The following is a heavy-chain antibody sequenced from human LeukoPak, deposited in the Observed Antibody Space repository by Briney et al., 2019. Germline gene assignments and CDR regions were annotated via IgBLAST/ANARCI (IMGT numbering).Heavy chain of an antibody. Sequence: GESLKISCKGSGYSFTSYWIGWVRQMLGKGLEWMGIIYPGDSDTRYSPSFQGQVTISADKSISTAYLQWSSLKASDTAMYYCARTYYYGSGSYPFDYWGQGTLVTVSS. CDR3: ARTYYYGSGSYPFDY. V-gene: IGHV5-51*01. CDR1: GYSFTSYW. D-gene: IGHD3-10*01. J-gene: IGHJ4*02. CDR2: IYPGDSDT.